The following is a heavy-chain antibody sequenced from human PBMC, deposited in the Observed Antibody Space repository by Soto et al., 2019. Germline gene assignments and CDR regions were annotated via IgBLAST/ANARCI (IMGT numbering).Heavy chain of an antibody. CDR3: AKDRGKYYDFWRGYY. V-gene: IGHV3-30*18. J-gene: IGHJ4*02. CDR2: ISYDGSNK. D-gene: IGHD3-3*01. Sequence: GGSLRLSCAACGFTFSSYGMHWVRQAPGKGLEWVAVISYDGSNKYYADSVKGRFTISRDNSKNTLYLQMNSLRAEDTAVYYCAKDRGKYYDFWRGYYWGQGTLVTVSS. CDR1: GFTFSSYG.